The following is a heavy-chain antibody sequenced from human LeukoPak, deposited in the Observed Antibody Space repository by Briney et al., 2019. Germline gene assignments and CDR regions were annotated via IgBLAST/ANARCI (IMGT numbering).Heavy chain of an antibody. D-gene: IGHD3-22*01. Sequence: GGSLRLSCAASGFTFGDYYMSWIRQAPGKGLEWVSLISWDGGSTYYADSVKGRFTISRDNSKNSLYLQMNSLRTEDTALYYCAKDRGGKYYYDSSGYYDYWGQGTLVTVSS. CDR3: AKDRGGKYYYDSSGYYDY. J-gene: IGHJ4*02. V-gene: IGHV3-43*01. CDR1: GFTFGDYY. CDR2: ISWDGGST.